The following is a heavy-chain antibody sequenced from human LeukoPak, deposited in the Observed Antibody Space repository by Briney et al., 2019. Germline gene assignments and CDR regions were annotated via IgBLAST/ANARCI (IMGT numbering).Heavy chain of an antibody. CDR2: IIPILGIA. Sequence: SVKVSCKTSGGTFSNYAINWVRQAPGQGLEWMGRIIPILGIANYAQKFQGRVTITADKSTSTAYMEMSSLRSEDTAVYYCATREELAYCGGDCSANGNYGMDVWGQGTTVTVSS. V-gene: IGHV1-69*04. CDR1: GGTFSNYA. J-gene: IGHJ6*02. CDR3: ATREELAYCGGDCSANGNYGMDV. D-gene: IGHD2-21*02.